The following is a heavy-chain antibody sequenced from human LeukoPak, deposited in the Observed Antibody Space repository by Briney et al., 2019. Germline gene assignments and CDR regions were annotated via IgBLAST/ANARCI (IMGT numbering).Heavy chain of an antibody. J-gene: IGHJ4*02. Sequence: SETLSLTCIVSGAXMSSYYCSWVRQPPGKGLEWIGYVHHSGKTNYSPSLRSRVTISLDTSKNQFSLNLISVTTADTAVYYCLASFRGAFWGQGTLVAVSS. CDR2: VHHSGKT. D-gene: IGHD1-26*01. CDR3: LASFRGAF. V-gene: IGHV4-59*01. CDR1: GAXMSSYY.